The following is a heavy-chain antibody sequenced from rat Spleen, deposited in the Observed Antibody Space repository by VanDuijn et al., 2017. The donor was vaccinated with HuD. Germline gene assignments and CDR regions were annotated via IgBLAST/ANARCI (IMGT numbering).Heavy chain of an antibody. CDR1: GFTFSNYD. J-gene: IGHJ3*01. V-gene: IGHV5-19*01. Sequence: EVQLVESGGGSVQPGRSLKLSCAASGFTFSNYDMAWVRQAPTKGLEWVASISPSGGRIYYRDSVKGRFTISRDNAKSTLYLQMDSLRSEDTATYYCATDFYRYNPNWFAYWGQGTLVTVSS. CDR2: ISPSGGRI. D-gene: IGHD1-5*01. CDR3: ATDFYRYNPNWFAY.